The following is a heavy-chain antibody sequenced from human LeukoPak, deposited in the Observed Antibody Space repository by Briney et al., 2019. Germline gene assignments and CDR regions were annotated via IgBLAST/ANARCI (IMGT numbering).Heavy chain of an antibody. V-gene: IGHV3-21*04. J-gene: IGHJ4*02. CDR2: ITKSSTYV. D-gene: IGHD3-10*01. CDR3: ARGSGVHV. CDR1: GFTFRTHS. Sequence: PGGSLRLACEASGFTFRTHSMNWVRQAPGKGLEWVSSITKSSTYVYYADSVKGRFTISRDNASNSLFLQMNNLGVDDTGVYYCARGSGVHVWGQGTLVLVSS.